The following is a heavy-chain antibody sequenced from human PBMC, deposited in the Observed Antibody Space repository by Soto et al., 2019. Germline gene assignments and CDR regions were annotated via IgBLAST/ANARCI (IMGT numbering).Heavy chain of an antibody. J-gene: IGHJ4*02. D-gene: IGHD1-26*01. CDR1: GFTFSDYG. Sequence: QVQLVESGGGVVQPGRSLRLSCAASGFTFSDYGMHWVRQAPGKGLEWVAIISYNGNNKYSADPVKGRLTIFRDNSKRTMYLEMNTLRPQDTAVYYCARGPVRWDLVYPDYWGQGTLVTVSS. CDR2: ISYNGNNK. CDR3: ARGPVRWDLVYPDY. V-gene: IGHV3-30*03.